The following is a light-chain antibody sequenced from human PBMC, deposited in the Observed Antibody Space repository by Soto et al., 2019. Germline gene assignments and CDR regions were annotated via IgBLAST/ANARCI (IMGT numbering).Light chain of an antibody. CDR2: GNS. CDR3: QSYDSSLSAWV. CDR1: SSNIGAGYD. J-gene: IGLJ3*02. V-gene: IGLV1-40*01. Sequence: QSVLTQPPSVSGAPGQRVTISCTGSSSNIGAGYDVHWYQQLPGTAPKLLIYGNSNRPSGVPDRFSGSKSGTSASLAITGLRAEDEADYYCQSYDSSLSAWVFCGGTKVTVL.